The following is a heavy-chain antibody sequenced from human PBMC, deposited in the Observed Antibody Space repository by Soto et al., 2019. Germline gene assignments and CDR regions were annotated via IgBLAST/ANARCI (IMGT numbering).Heavy chain of an antibody. CDR2: IYYNGVT. J-gene: IGHJ4*02. D-gene: IGHD2-15*01. CDR3: GKVLVGATGHTDSDS. Sequence: PSETLSLTCTVSGGSISSYYWSWIRQPPGKGLEWIGYIYYNGVTYSNPSLKSRVTISRDTPKNQFSLKLTSVTAADTALYYCGKVLVGATGHTDSDSWGPGTLVTVSS. V-gene: IGHV4-59*04. CDR1: GGSISSYY.